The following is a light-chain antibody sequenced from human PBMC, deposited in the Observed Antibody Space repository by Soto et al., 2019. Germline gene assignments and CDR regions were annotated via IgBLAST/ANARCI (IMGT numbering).Light chain of an antibody. Sequence: DIQMTQSPSTLSASVVDRVTITCLASQSISSWLAWYQQKPGKAPKLLIYDASSLESGVPSRFSGSGSGTEFTLTISSLQPDDFATYYCQQYNSYSLYTFGQGTKVDIK. CDR3: QQYNSYSLYT. CDR2: DAS. J-gene: IGKJ2*01. V-gene: IGKV1-5*01. CDR1: QSISSW.